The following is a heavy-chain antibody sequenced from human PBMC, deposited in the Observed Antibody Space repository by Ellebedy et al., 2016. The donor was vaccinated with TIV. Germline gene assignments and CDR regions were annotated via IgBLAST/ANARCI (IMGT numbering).Heavy chain of an antibody. Sequence: SETLSLTCTVSGGSISSYFWSWIRQPPGKGLEWIGYIDYSGNTNYNPSLQSRVTVSVDTSKNQFSLKLNSVTAADTAVYFCARHDPRYYESSGFYYGGWFDPWGQGALVIVSS. D-gene: IGHD3-22*01. V-gene: IGHV4-59*08. CDR3: ARHDPRYYESSGFYYGGWFDP. J-gene: IGHJ5*02. CDR2: IDYSGNT. CDR1: GGSISSYF.